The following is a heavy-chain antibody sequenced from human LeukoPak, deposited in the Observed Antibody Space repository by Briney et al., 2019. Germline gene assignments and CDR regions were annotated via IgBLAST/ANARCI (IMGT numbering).Heavy chain of an antibody. V-gene: IGHV1-2*02. D-gene: IGHD1-26*01. Sequence: GESLKVSCKAAGYTFTGYYMHWVRQAPGQGLEWMGWIFPNSGATNYAQKFQGRVTMTRDTSISTAYMELSRLRSDDTAVYYCARAGGGSYFTGYMDVWGKGTTVTVSS. CDR3: ARAGGGSYFTGYMDV. CDR1: GYTFTGYY. J-gene: IGHJ6*03. CDR2: IFPNSGAT.